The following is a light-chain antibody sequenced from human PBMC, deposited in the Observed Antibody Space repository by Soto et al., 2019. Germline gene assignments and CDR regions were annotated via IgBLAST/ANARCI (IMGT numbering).Light chain of an antibody. V-gene: IGLV1-40*01. CDR3: QSYDSSLSAHYV. Sequence: QSVLTQPPSVSGASGQRVTISCTGSSSNIGAGHDVHWYQQLPGSAPKLLIYGSRNRPSGVPDRFSGSRSGTSASLAITGLQAEDEADYYCQSYDSSLSAHYVFGTGTKVTVL. CDR2: GSR. CDR1: SSNIGAGHD. J-gene: IGLJ1*01.